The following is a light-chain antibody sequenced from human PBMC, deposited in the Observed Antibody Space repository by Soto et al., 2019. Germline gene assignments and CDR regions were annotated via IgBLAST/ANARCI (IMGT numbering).Light chain of an antibody. Sequence: QSALTQPHSASGTPGQRDPISCSGSNSIIGTISLHWFQQLPGTAPKLLISTTNQRPSGVPERFSGSKSGTSASLAISGLQSEDEADYYCAAWDDSLNGHVFGTGTKVT. CDR3: AAWDDSLNGHV. CDR2: TTN. CDR1: NSIIGTIS. V-gene: IGLV1-44*01. J-gene: IGLJ1*01.